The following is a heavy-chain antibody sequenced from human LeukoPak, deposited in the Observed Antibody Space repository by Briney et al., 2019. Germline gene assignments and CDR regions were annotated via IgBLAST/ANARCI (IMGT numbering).Heavy chain of an antibody. CDR2: ISSSGSTI. CDR3: ARDKSVLQQWELRYYFDY. D-gene: IGHD1-26*01. J-gene: IGHJ4*02. CDR1: GFTFSSYE. V-gene: IGHV3-48*03. Sequence: LPGGSLRLSCAASGFTFSSYEMNWVRQAPGKGLEWVSYISSSGSTIYYADSVKGRFTISRDNAKNSLYLQMNSLRAEDTAVYYCARDKSVLQQWELRYYFDYWSQGTLVTVSS.